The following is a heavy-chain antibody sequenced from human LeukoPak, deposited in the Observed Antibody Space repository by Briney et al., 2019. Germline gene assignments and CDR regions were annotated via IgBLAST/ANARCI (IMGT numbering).Heavy chain of an antibody. CDR1: GFTFSSYS. CDR2: ISGSGGST. Sequence: PGGSLRLSCAASGFTFSSYSMNWVRQAPGKGLEWVSAISGSGGSTYYADSVKGRFTISRDNAKNSLYLQMNSLRAEDTAVYYCARVVRMATIILLDYWGQGTLVTVSS. CDR3: ARVVRMATIILLDY. J-gene: IGHJ4*02. D-gene: IGHD5-24*01. V-gene: IGHV3-21*01.